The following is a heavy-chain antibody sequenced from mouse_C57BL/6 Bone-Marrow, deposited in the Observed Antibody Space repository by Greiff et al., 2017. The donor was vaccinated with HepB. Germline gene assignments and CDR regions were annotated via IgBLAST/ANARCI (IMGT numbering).Heavy chain of an antibody. V-gene: IGHV1-59*01. D-gene: IGHD2-4*01. CDR3: ARVNNEYDEGFAY. CDR2: IDPFDSYT. J-gene: IGHJ3*01. Sequence: VKLQQPGAELVRPGTSVKLSCKASGYTFTSYWMHWVKQRPGQGLEWIGVIDPFDSYTNYNQKFKGKATLTVDTSSSTASMQRSSLTYEDAAVYYCARVNNEYDEGFAYWGQGTLVTVSA. CDR1: GYTFTSYW.